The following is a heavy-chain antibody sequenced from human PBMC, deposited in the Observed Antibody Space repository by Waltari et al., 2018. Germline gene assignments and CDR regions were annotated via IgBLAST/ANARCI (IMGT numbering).Heavy chain of an antibody. CDR2: IYYSGST. CDR1: GGSISSHY. V-gene: IGHV4-59*11. CDR3: ARRQTGIFATDAFDI. J-gene: IGHJ3*02. Sequence: QVQLQESGPGLVKPSETLSLSCTVSGGSISSHYWSWIRQPPGKGLEWIGYIYYSGSTNYTPSLQSRVTISVDTSKNQFSLKLSSVTAADTAVYYCARRQTGIFATDAFDIWGQGTMVTVSS. D-gene: IGHD1-1*01.